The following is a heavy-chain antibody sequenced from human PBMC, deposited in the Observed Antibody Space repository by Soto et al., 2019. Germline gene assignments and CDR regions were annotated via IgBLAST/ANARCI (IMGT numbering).Heavy chain of an antibody. V-gene: IGHV3-33*01. J-gene: IGHJ1*01. CDR3: ARERRVTTHQEKYFQH. CDR2: IWYDGSNK. D-gene: IGHD4-17*01. Sequence: QVQLVESGGGVVQPGRSLRLSCAASGFTFSSYGMHWVRQAPGKGLEWVAVIWYDGSNKYYADSVKGRFTISRDNSKNTLYLQMNSLRAEDTAVYYCARERRVTTHQEKYFQHWGQGTLVTVSS. CDR1: GFTFSSYG.